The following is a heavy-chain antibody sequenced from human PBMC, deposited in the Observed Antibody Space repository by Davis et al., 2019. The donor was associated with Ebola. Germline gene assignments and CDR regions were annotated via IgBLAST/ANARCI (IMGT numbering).Heavy chain of an antibody. V-gene: IGHV3-7*03. CDR1: GFTFTNAW. Sequence: GESLKISCAGSGFTFTNAWMNWVRQAPGKGLEWVANIKQDGREEQYVDSVKGRFTISRDNTKNSLYLQMSSLRADDTAIYYCARDLVYGGNAFFDYWGQGTPVSVSS. CDR3: ARDLVYGGNAFFDY. CDR2: IKQDGREE. J-gene: IGHJ4*02. D-gene: IGHD4-23*01.